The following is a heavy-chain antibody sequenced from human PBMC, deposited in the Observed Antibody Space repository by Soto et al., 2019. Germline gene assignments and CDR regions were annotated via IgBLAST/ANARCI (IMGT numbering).Heavy chain of an antibody. D-gene: IGHD6-13*01. Sequence: PGGSLRLSCAASGFTFDDYAMHWVRQAPGKGLEWVSGISWNSGSIGYADSVKGRFTISRDNAKNSLYLQMNSLRAEDTALYYCAKEAGSSWYSNYGMDVWGQGTTVIVSS. J-gene: IGHJ6*02. CDR1: GFTFDDYA. V-gene: IGHV3-9*01. CDR3: AKEAGSSWYSNYGMDV. CDR2: ISWNSGSI.